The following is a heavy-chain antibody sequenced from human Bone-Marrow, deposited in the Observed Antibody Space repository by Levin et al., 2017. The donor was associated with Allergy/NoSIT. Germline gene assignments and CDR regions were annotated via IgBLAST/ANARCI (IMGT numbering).Heavy chain of an antibody. CDR1: GFTLSTYG. Sequence: GGSLRLSCAASGFTLSTYGMNWVRQAPGKGLEWISYINSATGAIHYADSVKGRFTSSRDSAKNSMYLQMNSLRDEDTAIYYCARDSSVAAFDYWGQGTLVTVSS. CDR3: ARDSSVAAFDY. V-gene: IGHV3-48*02. D-gene: IGHD6-19*01. J-gene: IGHJ4*02. CDR2: INSATGAI.